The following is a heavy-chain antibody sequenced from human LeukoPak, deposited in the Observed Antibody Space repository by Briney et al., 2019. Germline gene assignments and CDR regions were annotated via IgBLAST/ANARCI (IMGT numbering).Heavy chain of an antibody. CDR3: ARRLTQYDCFDP. CDR2: TYYRSTWFN. Sequence: SQTLSLTCAISGDSVSSNSVTWDWIRQSPSRGLEWLGRTYYRSTWFNDYAVSVRGRITVNPDTSKNQFSLHLNSVTPEDTAVYYCARRLTQYDCFDPWGQGILVTVSS. D-gene: IGHD2-2*01. CDR1: GDSVSSNSVT. J-gene: IGHJ5*02. V-gene: IGHV6-1*01.